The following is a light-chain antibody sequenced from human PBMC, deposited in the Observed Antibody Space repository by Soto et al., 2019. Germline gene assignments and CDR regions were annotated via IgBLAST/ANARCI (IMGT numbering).Light chain of an antibody. V-gene: IGLV2-14*01. CDR1: SSDVGGYNY. Sequence: QSALTQPASVSGSPGQSITLSCTGTSSDVGGYNYVSWYQQHPGKAPKLMIYDVSNRHSGVSNRFSGSKSGNTASLTISGLQAEDESDYYCCSYTSSSTYVFGTGTKLTVL. CDR3: CSYTSSSTYV. CDR2: DVS. J-gene: IGLJ1*01.